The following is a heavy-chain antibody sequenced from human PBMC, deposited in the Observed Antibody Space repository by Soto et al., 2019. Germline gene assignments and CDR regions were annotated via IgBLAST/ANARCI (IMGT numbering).Heavy chain of an antibody. D-gene: IGHD2-2*01. J-gene: IGHJ5*02. Sequence: ASVKVSCKVSGYTLTELSMHWVRQAPGKGLEWMGGFDPEDGETIYAQKFQGRVTMTEDTSTDTAYMELSSLRSEDTAVYYCATEIVVVPAAMGWFDPWGQGTLVTVSS. CDR3: ATEIVVVPAAMGWFDP. CDR2: FDPEDGET. CDR1: GYTLTELS. V-gene: IGHV1-24*01.